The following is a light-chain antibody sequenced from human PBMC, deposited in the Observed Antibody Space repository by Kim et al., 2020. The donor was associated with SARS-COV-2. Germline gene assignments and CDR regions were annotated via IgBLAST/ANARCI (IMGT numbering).Light chain of an antibody. CDR2: DVS. J-gene: IGLJ2*01. V-gene: IGLV2-11*03. CDR3: CSYAGSYTV. CDR1: SNDVGGYNY. Sequence: PGQSVTISGTGTSNDVGGYNYVPWYQQHPGKAPKLMIYDVSNRPSGVPDRFSGSKSGNTASLTISGLQPEDEADYYCCSYAGSYTVFGGGTQLTVL.